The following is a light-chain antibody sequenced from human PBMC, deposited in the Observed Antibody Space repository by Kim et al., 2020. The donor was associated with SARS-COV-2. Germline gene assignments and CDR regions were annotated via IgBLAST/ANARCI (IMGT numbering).Light chain of an antibody. Sequence: QSALTQPASVSGSPGQSITISCTGTSSDVGGYNYVSWSQQHPGKAPKLMIYDVSKRPSGVSNRFSGSKSGNTASLTISGLQAEDEADYYCSSYTSSITLVFGGGTQLTVL. CDR1: SSDVGGYNY. J-gene: IGLJ3*02. CDR2: DVS. V-gene: IGLV2-14*03. CDR3: SSYTSSITLV.